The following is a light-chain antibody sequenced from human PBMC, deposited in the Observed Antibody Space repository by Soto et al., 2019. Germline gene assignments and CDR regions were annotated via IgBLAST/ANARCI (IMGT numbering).Light chain of an antibody. J-gene: IGKJ1*01. V-gene: IGKV3-11*01. Sequence: EIVCTQSPATLSLSPGERATLSCRASQSVSSYLAWYQQKPGQAPRLLIYDASNRATGIPARFSGSGSGTDFTLTISSLEPEDFAVYSCQQRSNWWTFGQGTKV. CDR1: QSVSSY. CDR3: QQRSNWWT. CDR2: DAS.